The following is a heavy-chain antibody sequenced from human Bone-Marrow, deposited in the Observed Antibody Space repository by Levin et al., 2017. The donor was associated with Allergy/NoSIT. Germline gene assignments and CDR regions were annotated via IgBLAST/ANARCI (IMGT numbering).Heavy chain of an antibody. CDR1: GFTFSSYW. J-gene: IGHJ5*02. V-gene: IGHV3-7*01. D-gene: IGHD1-26*01. Sequence: PGGSLRLSCAASGFTFSSYWMSWVRQAPGKGLEWVANIKQDGSEKYYVDSVKGRFTISRDNAKNSLYLQMNSLRAEDTAVYYCARDKNVGATTYDWFDPWGQGTLVTVSS. CDR2: IKQDGSEK. CDR3: ARDKNVGATTYDWFDP.